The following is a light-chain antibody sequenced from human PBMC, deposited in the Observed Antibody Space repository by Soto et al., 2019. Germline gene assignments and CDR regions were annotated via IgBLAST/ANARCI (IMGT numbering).Light chain of an antibody. CDR1: NSDVGAYNY. J-gene: IGLJ3*02. V-gene: IGLV2-14*01. Sequence: QSALTQPASVSGSPGQSITISCTGSNSDVGAYNYVSWYQQHPGKAPKLIIYEVNNRPSGVSYRFSGSKSGNTASLTISGLQADDEAEYYCASYTISSTRVFGGGTKLNVL. CDR2: EVN. CDR3: ASYTISSTRV.